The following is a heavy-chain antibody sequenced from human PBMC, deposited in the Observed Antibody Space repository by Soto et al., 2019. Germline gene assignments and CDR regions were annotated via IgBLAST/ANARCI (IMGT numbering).Heavy chain of an antibody. J-gene: IGHJ6*02. Sequence: QVQLMQSGAEVKKPGSSVKVSCKASGGTFSSYAISWVRQAPGQGLEWMGGITPIFGTADYAQKFQGRVTITADESTSTAYMDLSSLRSEDTAVYYCARHLGGNHYYYGMDVWGQGTTVTVSS. V-gene: IGHV1-69*12. CDR3: ARHLGGNHYYYGMDV. CDR1: GGTFSSYA. D-gene: IGHD3-16*01. CDR2: ITPIFGTA.